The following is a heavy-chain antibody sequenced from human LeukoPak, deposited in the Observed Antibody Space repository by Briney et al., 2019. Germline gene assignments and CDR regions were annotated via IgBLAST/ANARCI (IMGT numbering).Heavy chain of an antibody. D-gene: IGHD2-15*01. Sequence: GGSLRLSCVSSGLSISDNYMTWVRQAPGKGLEWVSAISGSGGSTYYADSVKGRFTISRDNSKNTLYLQMNSLRAEDTAVYYCAKDQAEIYYYYMDVWGKGTTVTISS. CDR1: GLSISDNY. V-gene: IGHV3-23*01. CDR3: AKDQAEIYYYYMDV. J-gene: IGHJ6*03. CDR2: ISGSGGST.